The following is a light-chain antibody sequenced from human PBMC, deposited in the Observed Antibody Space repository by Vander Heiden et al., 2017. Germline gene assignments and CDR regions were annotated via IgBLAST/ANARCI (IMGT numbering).Light chain of an antibody. CDR3: QQRSNGHHSIT. CDR2: DAS. CDR1: QSVSSY. Sequence: EIVLTQSPATLSLSPGERATLSCRASQSVSSYLAWYQQKPGQAPRLLIYDASNRATGIKARFSGSGYGTDFTLTISSREPEDFAVYYCQQRSNGHHSITFGQGTLMEIK. V-gene: IGKV3-11*01. J-gene: IGKJ5*01.